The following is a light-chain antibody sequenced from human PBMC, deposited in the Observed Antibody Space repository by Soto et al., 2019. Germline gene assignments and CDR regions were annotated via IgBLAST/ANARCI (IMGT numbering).Light chain of an antibody. CDR3: QQYSNWPLT. CDR2: GAS. CDR1: QSVTNSY. Sequence: EIVMTQSPVPLSVSPGERATLSCRASQSVTNSYLAWYQQKPGQAPRLLIFGASTRAAGIPARFSGSGSGTEFTLTISSLQSEDFAVYYCQQYSNWPLTFGGGTKVEIK. J-gene: IGKJ4*01. V-gene: IGKV3-15*01.